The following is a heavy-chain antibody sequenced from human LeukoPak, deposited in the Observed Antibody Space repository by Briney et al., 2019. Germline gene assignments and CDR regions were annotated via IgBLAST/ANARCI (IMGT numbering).Heavy chain of an antibody. CDR1: GGSISSYY. Sequence: SETLSLTCTVSGGSISSYYWSWIRQPPGKGLEWIGEINHSGSTNYNPSLKSRVTISVDTSKNQFSLKLSSVTAADTAVYYCARLPPRRLLWFGETHDYWGQGTLVTVSS. D-gene: IGHD3-10*01. J-gene: IGHJ4*02. CDR2: INHSGST. CDR3: ARLPPRRLLWFGETHDY. V-gene: IGHV4-34*01.